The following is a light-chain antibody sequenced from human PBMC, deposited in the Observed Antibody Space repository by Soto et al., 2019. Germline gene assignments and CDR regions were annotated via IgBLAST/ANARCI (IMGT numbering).Light chain of an antibody. CDR3: SSYTSIDTWV. J-gene: IGLJ1*01. Sequence: PVAVDWGSRPSLYLNRPGNRNDVGGYNYVSWYQQHPGKAPKVLISDVSNRPSGISNRFSGSKSGNTASLTISGLQAEDEADYYCSSYTSIDTWVFGTGTKVTVL. V-gene: IGLV2-14*03. CDR2: DVS. CDR1: RNDVGGYNY.